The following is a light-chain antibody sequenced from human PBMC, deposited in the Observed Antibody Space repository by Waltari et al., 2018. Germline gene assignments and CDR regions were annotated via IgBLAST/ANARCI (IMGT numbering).Light chain of an antibody. CDR2: DAS. CDR1: QNVSSY. CDR3: QQRSSWPLT. V-gene: IGKV3-11*01. Sequence: EIVLTQSPATLSLSPGERATLSCRASQNVSSYLAWYQQKPGQPPRLLIYDASNRATGITARFSGSGSVTDFTLTISSLEPEDFAVYYCQQRSSWPLTFGGGTKVEIK. J-gene: IGKJ4*01.